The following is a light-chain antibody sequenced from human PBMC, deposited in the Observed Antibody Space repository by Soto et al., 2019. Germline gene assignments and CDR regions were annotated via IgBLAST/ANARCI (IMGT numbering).Light chain of an antibody. J-gene: IGKJ1*01. Sequence: IQMTQSPSTLSASVGDRVTITCRASQSISSWLAWYQQKPGKAPKLLIYAASTLQSGVPSRFSGSGSGTDFTLTISCLQSEDFATYYCQQYYSYPRTFGQGAKVDIK. CDR2: AAS. CDR1: QSISSW. CDR3: QQYYSYPRT. V-gene: IGKV1-5*01.